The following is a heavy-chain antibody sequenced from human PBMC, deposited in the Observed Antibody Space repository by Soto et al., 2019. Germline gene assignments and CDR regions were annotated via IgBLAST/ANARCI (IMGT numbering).Heavy chain of an antibody. CDR1: GFTFSSYW. CDR3: ARGWAEAGTYFFDY. D-gene: IGHD6-13*01. J-gene: IGHJ4*02. V-gene: IGHV3-7*03. Sequence: PGGSLRLSCAASGFTFSSYWMSWVRQAPGKGLEWVANIKQDGSEKYYVDSVKGRFTITRDNAKNSLYLQMNSLRAEDTAVYYCARGWAEAGTYFFDYWGQGTLVTVSS. CDR2: IKQDGSEK.